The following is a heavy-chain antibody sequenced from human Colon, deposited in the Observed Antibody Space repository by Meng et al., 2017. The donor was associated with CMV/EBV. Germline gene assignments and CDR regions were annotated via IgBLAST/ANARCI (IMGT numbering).Heavy chain of an antibody. Sequence: GESLKISCAASGFTFSSYWMHWVRQAPGKGLVWVSVIGSTGTIARYADSVKGRFAISRDNSTNTVYLQMNSLRAEDTALYYCAKNGAWFRFDSWGQGTPVTVSS. CDR1: GFTFSSYW. CDR3: AKNGAWFRFDS. J-gene: IGHJ4*02. D-gene: IGHD2-8*01. V-gene: IGHV3-74*01. CDR2: IGSTGTIA.